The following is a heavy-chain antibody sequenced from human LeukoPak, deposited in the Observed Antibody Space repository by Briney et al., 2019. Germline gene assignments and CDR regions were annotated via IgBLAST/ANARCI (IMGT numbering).Heavy chain of an antibody. D-gene: IGHD6-19*01. CDR2: MSALNGNT. J-gene: IGHJ4*02. Sequence: GASVKVSCKASGYTFTSYGISWVRQAPGQGLEWMGWMSALNGNTNYQHKFQGRVTMTTDTSKNTAYMELRSLRSDDTAMYYCARDSALLNNGVWYGGSDYWGQGTLVTVSS. CDR1: GYTFTSYG. V-gene: IGHV1-18*01. CDR3: ARDSALLNNGVWYGGSDY.